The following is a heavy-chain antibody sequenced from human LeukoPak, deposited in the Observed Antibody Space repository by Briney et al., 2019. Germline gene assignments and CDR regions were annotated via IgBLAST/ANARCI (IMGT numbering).Heavy chain of an antibody. J-gene: IGHJ5*02. D-gene: IGHD3-3*01. CDR2: IYYSGST. CDR1: GGSISSSSYY. V-gene: IGHV4-39*01. CDR3: ARAYYDFWSGYSQGYWFDP. Sequence: SETLSLTCTVSGGSISSSSYYWGWIRQPPGKGLEWIGSIYYSGSTYYNPSLKSRVTISVDTSKNQFSLKLSSVTAADTAVYYCARAYYDFWSGYSQGYWFDPWGQGTLVTVSS.